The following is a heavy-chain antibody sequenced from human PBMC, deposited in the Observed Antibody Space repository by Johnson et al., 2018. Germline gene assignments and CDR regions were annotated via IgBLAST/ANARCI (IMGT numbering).Heavy chain of an antibody. CDR1: GFTFSNYW. CDR3: ASRYDDSSGYFAYFQH. CDR2: VKHDGSEK. Sequence: VQLGESGGGLVQPGGSLRLSCAASGFTFSNYWMSWVRKAPGKGLEWVANVKHDGSEKYYGDSVKGRVTIPRDNANSSLSLQSNKLRAEDTAGYYCASRYDDSSGYFAYFQHWGQGTLVTVSS. V-gene: IGHV3-7*01. J-gene: IGHJ1*01. D-gene: IGHD3-22*01.